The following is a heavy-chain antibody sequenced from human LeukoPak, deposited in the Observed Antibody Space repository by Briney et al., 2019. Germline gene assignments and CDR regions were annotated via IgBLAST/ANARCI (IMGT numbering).Heavy chain of an antibody. D-gene: IGHD2-2*01. Sequence: PSQTLSLTCTVSAGSISSGSYYWSWIRQPAGKGLEWIGRIYTSGSTNYNPSPKSRVTISVDTSKNQFSLKLSSATAADTAVYYCARGIVVVVPAAMKYYYYYYMDVWGQGTLVTVSS. CDR2: IYTSGST. V-gene: IGHV4-61*02. J-gene: IGHJ6*03. CDR1: AGSISSGSYY. CDR3: ARGIVVVVPAAMKYYYYYYMDV.